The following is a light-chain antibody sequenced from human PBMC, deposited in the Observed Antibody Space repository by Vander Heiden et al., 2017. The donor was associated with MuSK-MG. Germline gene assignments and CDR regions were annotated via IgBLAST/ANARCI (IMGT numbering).Light chain of an antibody. CDR1: SSDVGGFNY. CDR2: SVS. CDR3: TSYTIISTYV. V-gene: IGLV2-14*03. J-gene: IGLJ1*01. Sequence: QSALTQPASVSGSRGQSITISCTGTSSDVGGFNYVSWYQHHPGNAPKLIIYSVSTRPSGVSHRFSGSKSGNTASLTISGLRAEDEADYYCTSYTIISTYVFGTGTKVTVL.